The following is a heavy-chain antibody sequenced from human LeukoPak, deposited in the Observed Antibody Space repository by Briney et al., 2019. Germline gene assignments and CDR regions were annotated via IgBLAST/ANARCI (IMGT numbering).Heavy chain of an antibody. J-gene: IGHJ6*03. D-gene: IGHD1-1*01. V-gene: IGHV3-13*01. CDR3: ARGPPRGKYYYMDV. CDR1: GFTFSGYS. CDR2: IGTASDT. Sequence: PGGSLRLSCAASGFTFSGYSMNWVRQPTGQGLEWVSTIGTASDTYYPGSVEGRFTLSRDNAKNSLYLQMNSLTAGDTAVYYCARGPPRGKYYYMDVWGKGTTVTVSS.